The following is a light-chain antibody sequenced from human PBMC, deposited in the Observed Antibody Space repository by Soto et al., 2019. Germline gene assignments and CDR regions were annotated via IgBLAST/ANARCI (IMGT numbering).Light chain of an antibody. J-gene: IGLJ2*01. CDR2: EDN. CDR1: SGSIASSY. CDR3: QSCDSNNPVV. Sequence: NFMLTQPHSVSESPGKTVTISCTRTSGSIASSYVQWYQQRPGSAPTTVIYEDNQRPSGVPDRFSGSIDSSSNSASLTISGLKTEDEADYYCQSCDSNNPVVFGGGTKLTVL. V-gene: IGLV6-57*03.